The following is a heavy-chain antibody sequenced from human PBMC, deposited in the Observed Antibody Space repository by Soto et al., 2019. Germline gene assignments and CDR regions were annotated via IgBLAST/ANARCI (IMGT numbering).Heavy chain of an antibody. Sequence: GGSLRLSCAASGFPFRSYWMSWVRQAPGKGLEWVSNIKEDGSEIHYVDSVKGRFTVSRDNAKKSLYLQMNSLRAEDTAIYYCARGFLTLITISGVPLVLDSWGQGSLVTVSS. CDR1: GFPFRSYW. CDR2: IKEDGSEI. CDR3: ARGFLTLITISGVPLVLDS. V-gene: IGHV3-7*01. J-gene: IGHJ4*02. D-gene: IGHD3-3*01.